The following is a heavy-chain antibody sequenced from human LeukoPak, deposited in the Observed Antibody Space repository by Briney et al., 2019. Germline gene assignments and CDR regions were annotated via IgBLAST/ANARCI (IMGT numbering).Heavy chain of an antibody. CDR1: GYTFTNYC. J-gene: IGHJ4*02. V-gene: IGHV1-18*01. Sequence: ASVKVSCKASGYTFTNYCITWVRQAPGQGLEWMGWNSPYNGNTNYAQKFQGRVTMTTDTSTSTAYMELRSLRSDDTALYYCATEGGWQPTDYGDHVYWGQGTLVTVSS. CDR3: ATEGGWQPTDYGDHVY. D-gene: IGHD4-17*01. CDR2: NSPYNGNT.